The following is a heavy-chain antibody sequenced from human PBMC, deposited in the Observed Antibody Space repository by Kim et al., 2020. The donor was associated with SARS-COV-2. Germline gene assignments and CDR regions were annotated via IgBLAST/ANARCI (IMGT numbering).Heavy chain of an antibody. J-gene: IGHJ4*02. CDR1: GGSFSGYY. CDR3: ARMTYYYGSGSNN. CDR2: INHSGST. D-gene: IGHD3-10*01. Sequence: SETLSLTCAVYGGSFSGYYWSWIRQPPGKGLEWIGEINHSGSTNYNPSLKSRVTISVDTSKNQFSLKLSSVTAADTAVYYCARMTYYYGSGSNNWGQGTL. V-gene: IGHV4-34*01.